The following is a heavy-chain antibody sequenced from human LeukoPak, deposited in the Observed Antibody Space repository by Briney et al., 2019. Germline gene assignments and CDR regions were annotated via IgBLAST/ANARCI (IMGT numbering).Heavy chain of an antibody. D-gene: IGHD2/OR15-2a*01. CDR1: GFTFGDYA. V-gene: IGHV3-43*02. CDR2: IRADGGRT. Sequence: GGSLRLPCAASGFTFGDYAMHWVRQAPGKGLEWVSLIRADGGRTYYADSVNGRFTISRDNSKNSLYLQMNSLRTDDTALYYCATWAFYHGLDVWGQGSTVTLSS. CDR3: ATWAFYHGLDV. J-gene: IGHJ6*02.